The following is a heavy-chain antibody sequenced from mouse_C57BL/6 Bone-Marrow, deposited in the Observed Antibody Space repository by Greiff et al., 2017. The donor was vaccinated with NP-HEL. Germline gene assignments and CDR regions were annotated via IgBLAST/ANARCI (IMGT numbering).Heavy chain of an antibody. Sequence: VQLQQSGTVLARPGASVKMSCKTSGYTFTSYWMHWVKQRPGQGLEWIGAIYPGNSDTSYNQKFKGKAKLTAVTSASTAYMELSSLTNEDSAVFYSTGESVLLQLGYFDVWDSGTAVTVSS. V-gene: IGHV1-5*01. CDR1: GYTFTSYW. J-gene: IGHJ1*01. CDR2: IYPGNSDT. D-gene: IGHD1-2*01. CDR3: TGESVLLQLGYFDV.